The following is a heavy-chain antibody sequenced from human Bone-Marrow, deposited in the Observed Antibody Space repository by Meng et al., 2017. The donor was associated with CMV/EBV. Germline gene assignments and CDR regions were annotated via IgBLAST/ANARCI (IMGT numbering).Heavy chain of an antibody. CDR3: AKDGPRCSSTSCYRRIYDYYYGMDV. CDR1: GFTVSSNY. D-gene: IGHD2-2*02. CDR2: IRYDGSNK. J-gene: IGHJ6*02. V-gene: IGHV3-30*02. Sequence: GGSLRLSCAAPGFTVSSNYMSRVRQAPGKGLEWVAFIRYDGSNKYYADSVKGRFTISRDNSKNTLYLQMNSLRAEDTAVYYCAKDGPRCSSTSCYRRIYDYYYGMDVWGQGTTVTVSS.